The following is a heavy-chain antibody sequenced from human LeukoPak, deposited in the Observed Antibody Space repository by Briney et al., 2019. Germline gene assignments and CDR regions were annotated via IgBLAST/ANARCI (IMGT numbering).Heavy chain of an antibody. CDR2: ISYSGNT. CDR1: GGSISSGDYH. J-gene: IGHJ3*02. CDR3: ARHCCSAPSKRVFDI. V-gene: IGHV4-39*01. D-gene: IGHD2-15*01. Sequence: SETLSLTCTVSGGSISSGDYHWGWVRQPPGKGLEWIGTISYSGNTDYNPSLRSRVTISVDTSNNQFSLRLGSVTAADTAIYHCARHCCSAPSKRVFDIWGQGTMVTVSS.